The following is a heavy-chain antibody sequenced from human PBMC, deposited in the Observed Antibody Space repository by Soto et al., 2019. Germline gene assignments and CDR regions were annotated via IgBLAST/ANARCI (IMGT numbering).Heavy chain of an antibody. J-gene: IGHJ4*02. CDR1: GFTFYTYS. D-gene: IGHD6-25*01. Sequence: EVQLVESGGGLVQPGGSLRLSCAASGFTFYTYSMNWVRQAPGKGLEWIAYIDSSGSITYYADSVKGRFTLSRDNAKNSLSLQMSSRRAEDTAVYYCTRDQSRYSGYAFDYWGQGNMVTVSS. V-gene: IGHV3-48*01. CDR3: TRDQSRYSGYAFDY. CDR2: IDSSGSIT.